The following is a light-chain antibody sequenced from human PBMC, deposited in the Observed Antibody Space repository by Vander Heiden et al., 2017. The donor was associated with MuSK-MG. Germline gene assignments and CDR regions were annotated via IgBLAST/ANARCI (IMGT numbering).Light chain of an antibody. J-gene: IGLJ1*01. Sequence: QSVLIQPPSVSGAPGQTVTVSCSGGSSNIVSSTVIWYQHFPGTAPKVVIFSNSQRALGVSARFSASTSGTSATLAISGLRSEEEAEYSCAAWDDSLSACVFGTGTKVTVL. V-gene: IGLV1-44*01. CDR2: SNS. CDR3: AAWDDSLSACV. CDR1: SSNIVSST.